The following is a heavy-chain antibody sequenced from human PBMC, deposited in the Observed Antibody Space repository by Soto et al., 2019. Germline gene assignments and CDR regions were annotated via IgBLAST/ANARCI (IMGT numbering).Heavy chain of an antibody. CDR3: ARARSTAAGLFDY. V-gene: IGHV3-53*01. J-gene: IGHJ4*02. CDR2: IYSGGST. D-gene: IGHD6-13*01. CDR1: GFTVSSNY. Sequence: EVQLVESGGGLIQPGGSLRLCWAASGFTVSSNYMTWVRQAPGKGLEWVSAIYSGGSTYYADSVKGRFTISRDNSKNTLYLQMNSLRAEDTAVYYCARARSTAAGLFDYWGLGTLVTVSS.